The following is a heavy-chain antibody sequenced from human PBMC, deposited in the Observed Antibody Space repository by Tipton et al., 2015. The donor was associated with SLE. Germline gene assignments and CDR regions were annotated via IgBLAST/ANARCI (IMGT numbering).Heavy chain of an antibody. Sequence: RSLRLSCAASGFSFSSYAMHWVRQAPGKGLEWVAVISYDGSNKYYADSVKGRFTISRDNSKNTLYLQMNSLRPEDTAVYYCARDGDIVVVTDAFDIWGQGTMVTVSS. CDR3: ARDGDIVVVTDAFDI. V-gene: IGHV3-30*04. D-gene: IGHD2-21*02. CDR2: ISYDGSNK. J-gene: IGHJ3*02. CDR1: GFSFSSYA.